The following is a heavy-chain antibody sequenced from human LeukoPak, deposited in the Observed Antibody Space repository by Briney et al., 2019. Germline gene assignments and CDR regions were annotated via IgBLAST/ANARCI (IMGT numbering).Heavy chain of an antibody. CDR2: MSPDGNNK. Sequence: PGGSLRLSCAASGFTFSSYGMHWVRQAPGKGLEVVAVMSPDGNNKYYADSVKGRFTISRDNSKNTLYLQMSSLRTEDTAVYYCEQQLLPGYWGQGTLVTVSS. V-gene: IGHV3-30*19. J-gene: IGHJ4*02. D-gene: IGHD6-13*01. CDR1: GFTFSSYG. CDR3: EQQLLPGY.